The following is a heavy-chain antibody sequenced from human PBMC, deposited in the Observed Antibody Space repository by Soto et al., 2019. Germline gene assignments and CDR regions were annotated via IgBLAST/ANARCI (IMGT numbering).Heavy chain of an antibody. CDR3: ARRYGGAFDY. J-gene: IGHJ4*02. Sequence: QVQLQESGPGLVKPSETLSLTCTVSGGSISSYYWSWIRQPPGKGLEWIGYIYYSGSTNYNPSLKSRVTISVDTSKNQSSLKLSSVTAADTAVYYCARRYGGAFDYWGQGTRVTVSS. V-gene: IGHV4-59*08. CDR1: GGSISSYY. CDR2: IYYSGST. D-gene: IGHD2-21*01.